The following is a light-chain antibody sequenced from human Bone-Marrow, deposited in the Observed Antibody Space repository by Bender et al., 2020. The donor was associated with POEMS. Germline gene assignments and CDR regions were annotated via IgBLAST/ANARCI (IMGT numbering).Light chain of an antibody. Sequence: QSVLTQPPSASGTPGQKVTISCSGSSSNIGSNYVSWYQQLPGTAPKLVIYRNNQRPSGVPDRFSGSKSGDTASLTISGLQPEDEAEYYCSSYAGNNNFVFGGGTKLTVL. J-gene: IGLJ3*02. V-gene: IGLV1-47*01. CDR3: SSYAGNNNFV. CDR1: SSNIGSNY. CDR2: RNN.